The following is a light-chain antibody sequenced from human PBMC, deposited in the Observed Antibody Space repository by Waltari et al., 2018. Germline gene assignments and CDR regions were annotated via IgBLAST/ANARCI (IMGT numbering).Light chain of an antibody. J-gene: IGLJ3*02. V-gene: IGLV8-61*01. Sequence: QTVVTQEPSFSVSPGGTVTLTCGLNSGSVSTSYYPSWYQQTPGQAPRTLIYSTNRRSAGFPDRFSGSILGNKAALTIPGAQADDESDYYCVLYMGRGIAVFGGGTKLTVV. CDR2: STN. CDR3: VLYMGRGIAV. CDR1: SGSVSTSYY.